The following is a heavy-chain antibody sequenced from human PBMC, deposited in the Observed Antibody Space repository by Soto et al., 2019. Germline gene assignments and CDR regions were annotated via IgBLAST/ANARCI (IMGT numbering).Heavy chain of an antibody. V-gene: IGHV3-74*01. Sequence: EVQLVESGGGLVQPGGSLRLSCAASGFTFSNYWMHWVRQAPGKGLVWVSRINGDGTGTNYADSVKGQFTISRENAKNTLYLQMNSLRAEATAVYYCGRGASGSYRLDYWGQGTLVTVSS. CDR2: INGDGTGT. D-gene: IGHD3-10*01. J-gene: IGHJ4*02. CDR3: GRGASGSYRLDY. CDR1: GFTFSNYW.